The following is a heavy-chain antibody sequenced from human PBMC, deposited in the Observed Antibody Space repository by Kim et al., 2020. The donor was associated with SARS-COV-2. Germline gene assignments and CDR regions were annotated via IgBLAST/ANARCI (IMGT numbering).Heavy chain of an antibody. Sequence: ASVKVSCKASGYTFTSYAMHWVRQAPGQRLEWMGWINDGNGNTKYSQKFQGRVTITRDTSASTAYMELSSLRSEDTAVYYCARGRSKGIVVVPADYWGQGTLVTVSS. J-gene: IGHJ4*02. CDR2: INDGNGNT. CDR1: GYTFTSYA. CDR3: ARGRSKGIVVVPADY. V-gene: IGHV1-3*01. D-gene: IGHD2-2*01.